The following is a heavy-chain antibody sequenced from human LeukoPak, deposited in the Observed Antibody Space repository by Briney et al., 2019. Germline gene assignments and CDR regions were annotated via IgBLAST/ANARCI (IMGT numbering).Heavy chain of an antibody. Sequence: GGSLRLSCAASGFTFSSYWMHWVRQPPGKGLVWVSRINSDGSSTSYADSVKGRFTLSRDNAKNTLYLQMNSLRAEDTAVYYCAKLLMANDYGDPWGQGTLVTVSS. CDR1: GFTFSSYW. D-gene: IGHD4-17*01. CDR2: INSDGSST. CDR3: AKLLMANDYGDP. J-gene: IGHJ5*02. V-gene: IGHV3-74*01.